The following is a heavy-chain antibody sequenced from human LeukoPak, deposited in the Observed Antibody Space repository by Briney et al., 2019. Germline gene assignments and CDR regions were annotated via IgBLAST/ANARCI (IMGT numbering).Heavy chain of an antibody. D-gene: IGHD1-26*01. V-gene: IGHV1-2*02. J-gene: IGHJ4*02. Sequence: ASVKVSCKASGYTFTGYYMHWVRQAPGQGLEWMGWINPNSGGTNYAQKFQGRVTMTRDTSISTAYMELNRLRSDDTAVYYCARGSGSPRKINFDYWGQGTLVTVSS. CDR2: INPNSGGT. CDR3: ARGSGSPRKINFDY. CDR1: GYTFTGYY.